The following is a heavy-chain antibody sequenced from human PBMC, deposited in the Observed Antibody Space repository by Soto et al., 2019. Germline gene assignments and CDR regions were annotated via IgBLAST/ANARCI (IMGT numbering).Heavy chain of an antibody. CDR1: GFTVSSNY. CDR3: ARDMYYYDSSGRYDAFDI. J-gene: IGHJ3*02. CDR2: IYSGGST. Sequence: PGGSLRLSCAASGFTVSSNYMSWVRQAPGKGLEWVSVIYSGGSTYYADSVKGRFTISRDNSKNTLYLQMNSLRAEDTAVYYCARDMYYYDSSGRYDAFDIWGQGTMVTVSS. V-gene: IGHV3-53*01. D-gene: IGHD3-22*01.